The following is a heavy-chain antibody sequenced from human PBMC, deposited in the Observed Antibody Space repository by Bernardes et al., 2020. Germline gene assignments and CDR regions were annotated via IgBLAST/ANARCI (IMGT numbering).Heavy chain of an antibody. Sequence: GGSLRLSCAASGFTFSSYAMSWVRQAPGKGLEWVSAISGSGGSTYYADSVKGRFTISRDNSKNTLYLQMNSLRAEDTAVYYCAKVRTTVTTMLPHFDYWGQGTLVTVSS. D-gene: IGHD4-17*01. CDR3: AKVRTTVTTMLPHFDY. CDR2: ISGSGGST. V-gene: IGHV3-23*01. J-gene: IGHJ4*02. CDR1: GFTFSSYA.